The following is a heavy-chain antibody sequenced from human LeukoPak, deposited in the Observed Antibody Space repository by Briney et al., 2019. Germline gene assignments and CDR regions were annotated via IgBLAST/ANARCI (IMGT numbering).Heavy chain of an antibody. J-gene: IGHJ4*02. CDR1: GYSISSGYY. Sequence: PSETLSLTCTVSGYSISSGYYWGWIRQPAGKGLEWIGRIYTSGSTTYNPSLKSRVTMSVDTSKSQFSLNLMSVTAADTAVYYCAREIGDYTSYYFDYWGQGTLVTVSS. CDR3: AREIGDYTSYYFDY. V-gene: IGHV4-4*07. D-gene: IGHD4-17*01. CDR2: IYTSGST.